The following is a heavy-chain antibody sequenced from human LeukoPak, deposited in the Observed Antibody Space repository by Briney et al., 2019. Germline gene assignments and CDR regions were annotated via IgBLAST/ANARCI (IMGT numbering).Heavy chain of an antibody. V-gene: IGHV3-23*01. CDR1: GFTFSSYA. Sequence: GGSLRLSCAASGFTFSSYAMSWVRQAPGKGLEWVSAISGSGGSTYYADSVKGRFTISRDNSKNTLYLQMNSLRAEDTAVYYCASLLWFGELLSFGAFDIWGQGTMVTVSS. D-gene: IGHD3-10*01. CDR2: ISGSGGST. CDR3: ASLLWFGELLSFGAFDI. J-gene: IGHJ3*02.